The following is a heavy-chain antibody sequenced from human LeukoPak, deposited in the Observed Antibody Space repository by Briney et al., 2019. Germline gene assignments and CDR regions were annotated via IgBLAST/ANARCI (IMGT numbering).Heavy chain of an antibody. CDR2: INPNSGGT. J-gene: IGHJ5*02. CDR1: GYTFTGYY. Sequence: GASVKVSCKASGYTFTGYYMHWVRQAPGQGLEWMEWINPNSGGTNYAQKFQGRVTMTRDMSTSTVYMELSSLRSEDTAVYYCARGGSNAVQQPWGQGTLVTVSS. CDR3: ARGGSNAVQQP. V-gene: IGHV1-2*02. D-gene: IGHD2-15*01.